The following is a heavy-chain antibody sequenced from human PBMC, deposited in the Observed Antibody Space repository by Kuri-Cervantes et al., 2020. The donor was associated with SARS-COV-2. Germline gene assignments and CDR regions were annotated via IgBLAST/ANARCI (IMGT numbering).Heavy chain of an antibody. CDR2: ISGSGGST. V-gene: IGHV3-23*01. Sequence: GESLKISCAASGFTFGSYAMAWVCQAPGKGLEWVSTISGSGGSTYYADSVKGRFTISRDNSKNTLYLQMNSLRAEDTAVYFCAKTDVGWGANFDYWGQGTLVTVSS. CDR1: GFTFGSYA. CDR3: AKTDVGWGANFDY. D-gene: IGHD1-26*01. J-gene: IGHJ4*02.